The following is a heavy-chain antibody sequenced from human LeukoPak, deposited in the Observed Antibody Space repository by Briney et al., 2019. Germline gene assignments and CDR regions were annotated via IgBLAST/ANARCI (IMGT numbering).Heavy chain of an antibody. CDR1: GYTLTSYG. CDR3: ARGYCSSTSCYGPPSLYYYYYGMDV. Sequence: ASVTVSCKASGYTLTSYGISWVRQAPGQGLEWMGWISAYNRKTNYAQKLQGRVTMTTDTSTSTAYMELRSLRSDDTAVYYCARGYCSSTSCYGPPSLYYYYYGMDVWGQGTTVTVSS. D-gene: IGHD2-2*01. J-gene: IGHJ6*02. V-gene: IGHV1-18*01. CDR2: ISAYNRKT.